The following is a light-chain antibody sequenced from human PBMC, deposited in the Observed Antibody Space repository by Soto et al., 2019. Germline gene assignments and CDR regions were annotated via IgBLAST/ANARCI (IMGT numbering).Light chain of an antibody. Sequence: EIVLTQSPGTLSLSPGERATLSCRASQSISSNYLAWYQQKPGQAPRLLIYGASSRATGIPDRFSGSGSGTAFTLTISRLEPEDSAIYYWQQYGSWTFGQGTKVQIK. CDR3: QQYGSWT. J-gene: IGKJ1*01. V-gene: IGKV3-20*01. CDR1: QSISSNY. CDR2: GAS.